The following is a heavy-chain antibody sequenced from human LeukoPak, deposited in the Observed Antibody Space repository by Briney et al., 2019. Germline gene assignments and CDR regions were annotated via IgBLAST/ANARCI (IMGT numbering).Heavy chain of an antibody. CDR3: ARDWYSGSYSYDY. D-gene: IGHD1-26*01. Sequence: PGGSLRLSCAASGFTFSSYWMSWVRQAPGKGLEWVSYISSSGSTIYYADSVKGRFTISRDNAKNSLYLQMNSLRAEDTAVYYCARDWYSGSYSYDYWGQGTLVTVSS. V-gene: IGHV3-48*04. CDR2: ISSSGSTI. J-gene: IGHJ4*02. CDR1: GFTFSSYW.